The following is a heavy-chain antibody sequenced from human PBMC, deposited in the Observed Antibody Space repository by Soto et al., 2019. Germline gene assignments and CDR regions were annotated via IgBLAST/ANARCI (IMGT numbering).Heavy chain of an antibody. V-gene: IGHV4-61*01. CDR1: GGSVSSGSYY. CDR3: ARVTIFGVVPPYGMDV. D-gene: IGHD3-3*01. CDR2: IYYSGST. Sequence: SETLSLTCTVSGGSVSSGSYYWSWIRQPPGKGLEWIGYIYYSGSTNYNPSLKSRVTISVDTSKNQFSLKLSSVTAADTAVYYCARVTIFGVVPPYGMDVWGQGTTVTVSS. J-gene: IGHJ6*02.